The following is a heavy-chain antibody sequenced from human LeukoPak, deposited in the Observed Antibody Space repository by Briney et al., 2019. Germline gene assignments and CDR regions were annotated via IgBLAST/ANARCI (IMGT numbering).Heavy chain of an antibody. CDR1: GFTFSSYA. Sequence: GGSLRLSCAASGFTFSSYAMSWVRQAPGKGLEWVSAISGSGGSTXXXDSXXGLFTISRDNSKNTLYLQMNSLRAEDTAVYYCAXXSDSSSSGEFDYWGQGTLVTVSS. CDR3: AXXSDSSSSGEFDY. J-gene: IGHJ4*02. CDR2: ISGSGGST. V-gene: IGHV3-23*01. D-gene: IGHD6-6*01.